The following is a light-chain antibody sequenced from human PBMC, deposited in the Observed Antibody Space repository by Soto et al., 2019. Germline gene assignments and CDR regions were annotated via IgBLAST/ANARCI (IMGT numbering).Light chain of an antibody. CDR2: ATS. CDR1: RNVSIY. Sequence: DIQMTQSPSSLAASVGSRVTITCRASRNVSIYLNWYRHKPGKGPTLLIHATSNLQIGVPSRFSGSGSGTEFTLTISSLEPEDFGTYYCQQSYKMPSFGQGTRLEIK. V-gene: IGKV1-39*01. CDR3: QQSYKMPS. J-gene: IGKJ5*01.